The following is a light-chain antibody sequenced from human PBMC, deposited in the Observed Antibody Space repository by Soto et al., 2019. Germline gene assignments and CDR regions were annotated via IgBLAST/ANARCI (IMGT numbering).Light chain of an antibody. CDR3: GTWDSSLSAVV. CDR2: DNN. J-gene: IGLJ2*01. CDR1: SSNIGNNY. V-gene: IGLV1-51*01. Sequence: QSVLTQPPSVSAAPGQKVSISCSGSSSNIGNNYVSWYQHLPGAAPKVLIYDNNKRPSGIPDRFSGSKSDTSATLGITGLQTGDEADYYCGTWDSSLSAVVFGGGTKLNVL.